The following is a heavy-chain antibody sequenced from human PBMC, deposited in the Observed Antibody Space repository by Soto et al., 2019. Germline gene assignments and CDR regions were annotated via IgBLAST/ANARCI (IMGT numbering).Heavy chain of an antibody. CDR3: ASDIVVVVAATPFDY. Sequence: QVQLVESGGGVVQPGRSLRLSCAASGFTFSSYAMHWVRQAPGKGLEWVAVISYDGSNKYYADSVKGRFTISRDNSKNPLYLQMNSLRAEDTAVYYCASDIVVVVAATPFDYWGQGTLVTVSS. CDR2: ISYDGSNK. D-gene: IGHD2-15*01. CDR1: GFTFSSYA. V-gene: IGHV3-30-3*01. J-gene: IGHJ4*02.